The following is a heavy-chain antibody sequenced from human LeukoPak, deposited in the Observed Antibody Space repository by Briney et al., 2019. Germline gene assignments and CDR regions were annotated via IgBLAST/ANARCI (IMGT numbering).Heavy chain of an antibody. V-gene: IGHV4-38-2*02. CDR2: IYHSGST. CDR1: GYSISSGCY. CDR3: ARDRGYFDWLGLFDP. Sequence: SETLSLTCTLSGYSISSGCYWGWIRQPPGKGLEWIGSIYHSGSTYYNPSLKSRVTISVDTSKNQFSLKLSSVTAADTAVHYCARDRGYFDWLGLFDPWGQGTLVTVSS. J-gene: IGHJ5*02. D-gene: IGHD3-9*01.